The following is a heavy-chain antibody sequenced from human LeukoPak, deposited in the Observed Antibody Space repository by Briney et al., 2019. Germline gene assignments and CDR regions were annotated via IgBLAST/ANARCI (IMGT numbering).Heavy chain of an antibody. CDR2: ISGSGGST. Sequence: GGSLRLSCAASGFTFSSYAMSWVRQAPGKGLEWVSAISGSGGSTYYADSVKGRFTISRDNSKNTLYLQMNSLRAEDTAVYYCAHTGSELKGAFDIWGQGTMVTVSS. V-gene: IGHV3-23*01. J-gene: IGHJ3*02. CDR3: AHTGSELKGAFDI. D-gene: IGHD1-26*01. CDR1: GFTFSSYA.